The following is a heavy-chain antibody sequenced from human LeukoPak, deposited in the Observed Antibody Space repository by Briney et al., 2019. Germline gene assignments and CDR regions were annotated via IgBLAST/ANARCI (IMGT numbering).Heavy chain of an antibody. J-gene: IGHJ3*02. CDR1: GFTFTGYA. V-gene: IGHV3-23*01. CDR2: ITGTGGTT. CDR3: AKVRVNRDWYKDAFDI. D-gene: IGHD3/OR15-3a*01. Sequence: GGSLRLSCAASGFTFTGYAMSWVRQAPGKGLEWVSAITGTGGTTYYAASVKGRFTVSRDNSKDTLYLQMSSLRDEDTAIYYCAKVRVNRDWYKDAFDIWGQGTRVTVSS.